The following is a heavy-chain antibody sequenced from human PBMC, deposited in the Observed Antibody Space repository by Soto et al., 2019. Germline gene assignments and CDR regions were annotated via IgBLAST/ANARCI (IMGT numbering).Heavy chain of an antibody. Sequence: SVKVSCKASGGTFSSYTISWVRQAPGQGLEWMGRIIPILGIANYAQKFQGRVTITADKSTSTAYMELSSLRSEDTAVYYCARSLVPDDYDSSGYYYYFDYWGQGTLVTVSS. J-gene: IGHJ4*02. V-gene: IGHV1-69*02. D-gene: IGHD3-22*01. CDR2: IIPILGIA. CDR1: GGTFSSYT. CDR3: ARSLVPDDYDSSGYYYYFDY.